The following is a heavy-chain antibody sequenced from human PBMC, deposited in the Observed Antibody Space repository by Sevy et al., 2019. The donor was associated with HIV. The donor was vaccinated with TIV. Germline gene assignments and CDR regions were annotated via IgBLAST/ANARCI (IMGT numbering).Heavy chain of an antibody. CDR1: GGSITSLY. V-gene: IGHV4-59*08. J-gene: IGHJ5*01. CDR2: IYYNGHI. Sequence: SETLSLTCTVSGGSITSLYWNWIRQPPGKGLEWIANIYYNGHINYNPSLKSRVTLSLDTSKNQFSLRLSSVTAADTAMYYCAGENAXGXXXXWGXXTLVTVSS. CDR3: AGENAXGXXXX.